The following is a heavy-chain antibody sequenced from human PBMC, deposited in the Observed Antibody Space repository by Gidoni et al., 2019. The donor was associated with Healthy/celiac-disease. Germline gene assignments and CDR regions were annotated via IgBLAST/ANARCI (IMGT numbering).Heavy chain of an antibody. V-gene: IGHV1-69*01. D-gene: IGHD2-2*01. J-gene: IGHJ6*02. Sequence: QVQLVQSGAEVKKLGSPVKVSCKASGGTFSSYAISWVRQAPGQGREWMGGIIPIFGTANYAKKFQGRVTITADESTSTAYMELSSLRSEDTAVYYCARGIVVVPAAIQKYYYYYGMDVWGQGTTVTVSS. CDR2: IIPIFGTA. CDR1: GGTFSSYA. CDR3: ARGIVVVPAAIQKYYYYYGMDV.